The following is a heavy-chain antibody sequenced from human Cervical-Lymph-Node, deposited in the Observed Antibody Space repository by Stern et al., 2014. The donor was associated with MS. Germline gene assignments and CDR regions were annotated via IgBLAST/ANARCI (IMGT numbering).Heavy chain of an antibody. J-gene: IGHJ3*02. Sequence: QVQLVQSGAEVKKPGSSVKVSCKASGGTFSSDTISWVRQPPGQGLEWMGGIIPMFGTASYAQKFQGRVTMTADESTTTAYMELSSLRSEDTAVYYCARDGGGNSGGFDIWGQGTMVTVSS. CDR3: ARDGGGNSGGFDI. CDR1: GGTFSSDT. V-gene: IGHV1-69*01. D-gene: IGHD4-23*01. CDR2: IIPMFGTA.